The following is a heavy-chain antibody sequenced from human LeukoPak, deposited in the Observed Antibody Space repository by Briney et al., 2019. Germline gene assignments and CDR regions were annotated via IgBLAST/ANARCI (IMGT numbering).Heavy chain of an antibody. D-gene: IGHD6-6*01. CDR1: GGTFSSYA. V-gene: IGHV1-69*05. CDR2: IIPIFGTA. Sequence: SVKVSCKASGGTFSSYAISWVRQAPGQGLEWMGRIIPIFGTANYAQKFQGRVTITTDESTSTAYMELSSLRSEDTAVYYCAREARYSSSNRVVDYFDYWGQGTLVTVSS. J-gene: IGHJ4*02. CDR3: AREARYSSSNRVVDYFDY.